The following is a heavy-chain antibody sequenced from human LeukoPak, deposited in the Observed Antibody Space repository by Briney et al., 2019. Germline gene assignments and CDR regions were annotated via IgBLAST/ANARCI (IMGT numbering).Heavy chain of an antibody. J-gene: IGHJ6*03. D-gene: IGHD3-22*01. CDR3: AKDPYYYDSSGYYKRVSYYYYYMDV. Sequence: GRSLRLSCAASGFTFDDYAMHWVRQAPGKGLEWVSGISWNSGSIGYADSVKGRFTISRDNSKNTLYLQMNSLRAEDTAVYYCAKDPYYYDSSGYYKRVSYYYYYMDVWGKGTTVTVSS. CDR1: GFTFDDYA. CDR2: ISWNSGSI. V-gene: IGHV3-9*01.